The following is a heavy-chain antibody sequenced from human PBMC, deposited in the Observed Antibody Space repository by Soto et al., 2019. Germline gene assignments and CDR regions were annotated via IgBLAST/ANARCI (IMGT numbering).Heavy chain of an antibody. CDR1: GFTFSSYA. CDR2: ISGSGGST. J-gene: IGHJ6*03. V-gene: IGHV3-23*01. CDR3: AKDVAAAGTLYYYYMDV. D-gene: IGHD6-13*01. Sequence: EVQLLESGGGLVQPGGSLRLSCAASGFTFSSYAMSWARQAPGKGLEWVSAISGSGGSTYYADSVKGRFTISRDNSKNTLYLQMNSLRAEDTAVYYCAKDVAAAGTLYYYYMDVWGKGTTVTVSS.